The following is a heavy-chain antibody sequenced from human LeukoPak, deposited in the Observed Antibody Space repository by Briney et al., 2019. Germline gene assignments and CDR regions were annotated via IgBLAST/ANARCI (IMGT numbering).Heavy chain of an antibody. CDR1: GFTFSSYW. D-gene: IGHD1-7*01. CDR2: IKQDGSQK. CDR3: ARDGDYNWNYRSGFDY. J-gene: IGHJ4*02. V-gene: IGHV3-7*01. Sequence: GGSLRLSCAASGFTFSSYWMSWVRQAPGKGLEWVANIKQDGSQKFYVDSVKGRFTISGDNAKNSLYLQMNSLRAEDTAVYYCARDGDYNWNYRSGFDYWGQGTLVTVSS.